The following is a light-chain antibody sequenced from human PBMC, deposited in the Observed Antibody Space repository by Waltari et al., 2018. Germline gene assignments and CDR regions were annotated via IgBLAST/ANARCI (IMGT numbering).Light chain of an antibody. V-gene: IGLV1-40*01. Sequence: QSVLTQPPSVSGAPGPRVTISCTGSSSHIGAGYDVHWYQQLPGTAPKLPIYGNSNRPSGVPDRFSGSKSGTSASLAITGLQAEDEADYYCQSYDSSLSDVAFGGGTKLTVL. CDR1: SSHIGAGYD. CDR3: QSYDSSLSDVA. CDR2: GNS. J-gene: IGLJ2*01.